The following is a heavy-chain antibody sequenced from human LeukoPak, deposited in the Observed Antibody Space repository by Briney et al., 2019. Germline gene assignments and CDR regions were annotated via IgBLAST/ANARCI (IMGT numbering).Heavy chain of an antibody. V-gene: IGHV3-74*01. D-gene: IGHD3-22*01. Sequence: GGSLRLSCAASGFTFSSYWMHWVRQAPGKGLVWVSRINSDGSSTSYADSVKGRFTISRDNAKNTLYLQMNSLRDEDTAAYYCARDPPTYYYDSSGQLDWGQGTLVTVSS. CDR3: ARDPPTYYYDSSGQLD. CDR1: GFTFSSYW. J-gene: IGHJ4*02. CDR2: INSDGSST.